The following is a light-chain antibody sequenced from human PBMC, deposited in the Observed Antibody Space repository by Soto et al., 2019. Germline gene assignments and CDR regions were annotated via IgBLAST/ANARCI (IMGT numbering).Light chain of an antibody. J-gene: IGLJ1*01. Sequence: QSVLTQPASVSGSPGQSITISCTGTGSDVGGYDYVSWYQHHPGKAPKVMIYEVTNRPSGVSNRFSGSKCGNTASLTISGPLAEDEADYYCSSYTSSSTYVFGTGTKSPA. CDR3: SSYTSSSTYV. CDR1: GSDVGGYDY. CDR2: EVT. V-gene: IGLV2-14*01.